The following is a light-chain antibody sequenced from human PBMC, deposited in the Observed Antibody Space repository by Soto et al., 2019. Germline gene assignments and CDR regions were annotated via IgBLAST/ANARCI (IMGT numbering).Light chain of an antibody. CDR3: QQYNSWPLT. CDR2: GAS. V-gene: IGKV3-15*01. Sequence: IVMTHSAATLSVSPSERVILSVMTMQSVSSDLAWYHHKPGQAPRLLIYGASTRATGIPARFSGSGSGTEFTLTISSLQSEDFAVYYCQQYNSWPLTFGGGTKVDIK. J-gene: IGKJ4*01. CDR1: QSVSSD.